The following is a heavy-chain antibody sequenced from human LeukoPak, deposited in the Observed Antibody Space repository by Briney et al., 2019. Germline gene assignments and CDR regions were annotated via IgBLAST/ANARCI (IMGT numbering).Heavy chain of an antibody. CDR1: GFTFSSYA. D-gene: IGHD7-27*01. V-gene: IGHV3-30*04. CDR2: ISYDGSNK. CDR3: ARGPLGPYYYYMDV. Sequence: SGGSLRLSCAASGFTFSSYAMHWVRQAPGKGLERDAAISYDGSNKYYADSVKGRFSISRDNSKNTLYLQMNSLRAEDTAVYCCARGPLGPYYYYMDVWGEGTTVTVSS. J-gene: IGHJ6*03.